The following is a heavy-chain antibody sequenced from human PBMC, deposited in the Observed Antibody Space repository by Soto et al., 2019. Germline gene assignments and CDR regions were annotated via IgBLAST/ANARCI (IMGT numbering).Heavy chain of an antibody. CDR3: AISQGSSTSLAIYYYYYYGMDV. D-gene: IGHD2-2*01. V-gene: IGHV1-69*01. CDR2: IIPLSGTA. Sequence: QVQLVQSGAEVQKPGSSVKVSCKATGGTFSSYAISWVRQAPGQGLEWMGGIIPLSGTANYAQKFQGRVTITADESTSTAYMELSSLRSEDTAVYYFAISQGSSTSLAIYYYYYYGMDVWGQGTTVTVSS. J-gene: IGHJ6*02. CDR1: GGTFSSYA.